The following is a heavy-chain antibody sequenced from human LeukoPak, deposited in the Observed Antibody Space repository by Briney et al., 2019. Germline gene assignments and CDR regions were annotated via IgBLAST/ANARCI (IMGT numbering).Heavy chain of an antibody. J-gene: IGHJ4*02. V-gene: IGHV5-51*01. CDR2: IFPGDSDT. CDR3: ARGDDIVIVPAAMTFDY. D-gene: IGHD2-2*01. CDR1: GYSFTSYW. Sequence: GESLKISCKGSGYSFTSYWIGWVRQMPGKGLEWMGIIFPGDSDTRYSPSFQGQVTISADKSISTAYLQWSSLKASDTAMYYCARGDDIVIVPAAMTFDYWGQGTQVTVSS.